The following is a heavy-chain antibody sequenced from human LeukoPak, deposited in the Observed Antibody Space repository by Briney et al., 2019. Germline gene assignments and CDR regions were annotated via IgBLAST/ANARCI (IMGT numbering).Heavy chain of an antibody. J-gene: IGHJ2*01. V-gene: IGHV4-59*01. CDR3: ARDPYCSSTSRPYWYFDL. CDR2: IYYSGST. D-gene: IGHD2-2*01. CDR1: GGSISSYY. Sequence: SETLSLTCTVSGGSISSYYWSWIRQPPGKGLEWIGYIYYSGSTNYNPSLKSRVTISVDTSKNQFSLKLSSVTAVDTAVYYCARDPYCSSTSRPYWYFDLWGRGTLVTVSS.